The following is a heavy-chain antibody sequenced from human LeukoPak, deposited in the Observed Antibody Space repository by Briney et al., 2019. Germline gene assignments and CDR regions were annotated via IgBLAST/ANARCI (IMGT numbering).Heavy chain of an antibody. J-gene: IGHJ4*02. CDR2: IIPILGIA. CDR3: ARDSGVSGY. D-gene: IGHD3-10*01. Sequence: ASVKVSCKASGGTFSSYAVSWVRQAPGQGLEWMGRIIPILGIANYAQKFQGRVTITADKSTSTAYMELSSLRSEDTAVYYCARDSGVSGYWGQGTLVTVSS. V-gene: IGHV1-69*04. CDR1: GGTFSSYA.